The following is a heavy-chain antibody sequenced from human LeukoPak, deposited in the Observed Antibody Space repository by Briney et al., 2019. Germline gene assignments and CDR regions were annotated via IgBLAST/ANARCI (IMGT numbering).Heavy chain of an antibody. CDR2: ISYDGRNK. V-gene: IGHV3-30*04. CDR3: AREDSGSSWGAFDI. J-gene: IGHJ3*02. D-gene: IGHD1-26*01. Sequence: GGSLRLSCAASGFTFSSYAMHWVRQAPGKGLEWVAVISYDGRNKYYADSVKGRFTISRDNSKNTLYLQMNSLRAEDTAVYYCAREDSGSSWGAFDIWGQGTMVTVSS. CDR1: GFTFSSYA.